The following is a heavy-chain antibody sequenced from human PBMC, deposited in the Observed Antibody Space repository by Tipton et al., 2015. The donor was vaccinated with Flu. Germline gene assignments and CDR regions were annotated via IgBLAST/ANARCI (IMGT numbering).Heavy chain of an antibody. Sequence: TLSLTCTVSGGSISSGGYYWSWIRQHPGKGLEWIGYIYYSGSTYYNPSLKSRVTISVDTSKNQFSLKLSSVTAADTAVYYCARGFRVLTRYFDLWGRGTLVTVSS. J-gene: IGHJ2*01. V-gene: IGHV4-31*03. CDR1: GGSISSGGYY. CDR3: ARGFRVLTRYFDL. D-gene: IGHD3-10*01. CDR2: IYYSGST.